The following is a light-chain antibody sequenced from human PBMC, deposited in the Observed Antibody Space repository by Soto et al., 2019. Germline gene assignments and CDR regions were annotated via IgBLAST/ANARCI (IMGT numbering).Light chain of an antibody. Sequence: DMQMSQSPSSLSASVGDIVTITCRAAESISRHLNWYQQKPGKAPKLLIYDASNLETGVPSRFSGSGYGTDFNFTISSLQTEDIATYYCQQYDNLPRTFGQGTKVDIK. CDR1: ESISRH. CDR2: DAS. V-gene: IGKV1-33*01. CDR3: QQYDNLPRT. J-gene: IGKJ1*01.